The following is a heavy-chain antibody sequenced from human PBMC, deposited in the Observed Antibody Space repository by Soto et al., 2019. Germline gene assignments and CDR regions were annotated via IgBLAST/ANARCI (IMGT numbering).Heavy chain of an antibody. D-gene: IGHD2-2*01. J-gene: IGHJ6*03. CDR1: GVTFSDYY. CDR3: ARVSMAGCSSTSCYWAPEYYYMDV. V-gene: IGHV3-11*01. Sequence: PGLSLRLSCAASGVTFSDYYMSWIRQATGKGLEWVSYISSSGSTIYYADSVKGRFTISRDNAKNSLYLQMNSLRAEDTAVYYCARVSMAGCSSTSCYWAPEYYYMDVWGKGTTVTVSS. CDR2: ISSSGSTI.